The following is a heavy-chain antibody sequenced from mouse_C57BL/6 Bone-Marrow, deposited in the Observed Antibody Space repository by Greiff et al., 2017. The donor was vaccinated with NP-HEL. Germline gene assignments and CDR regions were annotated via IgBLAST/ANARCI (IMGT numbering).Heavy chain of an antibody. CDR1: GFNIKDDY. J-gene: IGHJ2*01. V-gene: IGHV14-4*01. D-gene: IGHD1-1*01. CDR2: IDPENGDT. CDR3: TSYYGRDY. Sequence: VQLQQSGAELVRPGASVKLSCTASGFNIKDDYMHWVKQRPEQGLEWIGWIDPENGDTEYASKFQGKATIPADTSSNTAYLQLSSLTSEDTAVYYCTSYYGRDYWGQGTTLTVSS.